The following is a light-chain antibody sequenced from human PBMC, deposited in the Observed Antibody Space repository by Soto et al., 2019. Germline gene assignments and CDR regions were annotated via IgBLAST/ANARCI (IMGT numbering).Light chain of an antibody. CDR1: QSVSSSF. CDR2: GAS. J-gene: IGKJ1*01. CDR3: QQYESSVT. V-gene: IGKV3-20*01. Sequence: EIVLTQSPGSLSLSPGEGATLSCRASQSVSSSFFAWYQQKPGQAPSLLIYGASRRATGVPDRFSGSGSGTDFTLSISRLEPEDFAVYYGQQYESSVTFGQGTKVEIK.